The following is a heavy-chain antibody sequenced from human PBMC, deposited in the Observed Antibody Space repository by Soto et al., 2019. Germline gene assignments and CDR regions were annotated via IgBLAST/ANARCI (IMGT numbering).Heavy chain of an antibody. CDR3: ARDFPPRSRAYYYGMDV. V-gene: IGHV3-48*02. CDR1: GFTFSSYS. J-gene: IGHJ6*02. Sequence: GGSLRLSCAASGFTFSSYSMNWVRQAPGKGLEWVSYISSSSSTIYYADSVKGRFTISRDNAKNSLYLQMNSLRDEDTAVYYCARDFPPRSRAYYYGMDVWGQGTTVTVSS. CDR2: ISSSSSTI.